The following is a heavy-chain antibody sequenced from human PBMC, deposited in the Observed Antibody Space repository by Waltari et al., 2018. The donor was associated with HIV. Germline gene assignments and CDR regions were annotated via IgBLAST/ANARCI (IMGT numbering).Heavy chain of an antibody. CDR1: GFNFDHFA. CDR3: AKDRTRYCNEATCPFSLDY. J-gene: IGHJ4*02. V-gene: IGHV3-43D*04. CDR2: ITWDGGST. D-gene: IGHD2-15*01. Sequence: EVQLVESGGVVVQPGGSLRLSCAASGFNFDHFAMPWGRKAPGKGLEWVSLITWDGGSTYYADAMKGRFTISRDNSKHSLYLQMNRLRVEDSALYFCAKDRTRYCNEATCPFSLDYWGQGTLVTVSS.